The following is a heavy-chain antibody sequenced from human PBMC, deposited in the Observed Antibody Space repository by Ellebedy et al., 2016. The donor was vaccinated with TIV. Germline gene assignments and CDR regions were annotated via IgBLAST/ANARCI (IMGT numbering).Heavy chain of an antibody. V-gene: IGHV3-23*05. CDR3: ANGPWGSSNSYG. J-gene: IGHJ4*02. CDR1: GFKFSFYA. CDR2: IETQSIGT. D-gene: IGHD6-13*01. Sequence: PGGSLRLSCAASGFKFSFYAMSWVRQAPGKGLEWVSTIETQSIGTYYAGSVKGRFTISRDNLEDTLYLQMNGLRPEDTAVYYCANGPWGSSNSYGWGQGTLVTVSS.